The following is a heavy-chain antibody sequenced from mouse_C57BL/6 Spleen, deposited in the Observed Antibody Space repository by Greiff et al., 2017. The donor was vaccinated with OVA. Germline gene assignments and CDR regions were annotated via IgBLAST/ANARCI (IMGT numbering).Heavy chain of an antibody. Sequence: VQLQQPGAELVRPGSSVKLSCKASGYTFTSYWMDWVKQRPGQDLEWIGNIYPSDSETHYNQKFKDKATLTVDKSSSTAYMQLSSLTSEDSAVYYCARITTDAMDYWGQGTSVTVSS. V-gene: IGHV1-61*01. CDR2: IYPSDSET. CDR1: GYTFTSYW. CDR3: ARITTDAMDY. J-gene: IGHJ4*01. D-gene: IGHD1-1*01.